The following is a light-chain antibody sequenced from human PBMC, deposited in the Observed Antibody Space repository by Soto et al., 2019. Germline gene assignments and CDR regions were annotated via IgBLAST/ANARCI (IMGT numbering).Light chain of an antibody. CDR1: QSVSSN. CDR3: QQYNSYWT. Sequence: EIVMTQSPASLSVSPGGRATLPCRASQSVSSNLAWYQQKPGQAPRLLIYGASTRATGIPSRFSGSGSGTEFTLTISSLQPDDFATYYCQQYNSYWTFGQGTKVDIK. V-gene: IGKV3-15*01. J-gene: IGKJ1*01. CDR2: GAS.